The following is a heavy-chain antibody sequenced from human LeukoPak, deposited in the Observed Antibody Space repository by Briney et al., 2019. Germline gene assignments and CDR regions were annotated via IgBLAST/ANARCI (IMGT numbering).Heavy chain of an antibody. J-gene: IGHJ4*02. CDR3: AKGERGYYDSSGYYT. V-gene: IGHV3-30*02. CDR2: IRYDGSNK. Sequence: GGSLRLSCAASGFTFSSYGMHWVRQAPGKGLEWVAFIRYDGSNKYYADSVKGRFTISRDNSKNTLYLQMNSLRAEDTAVYYCAKGERGYYDSSGYYTWGQGTLVTVSS. D-gene: IGHD3-22*01. CDR1: GFTFSSYG.